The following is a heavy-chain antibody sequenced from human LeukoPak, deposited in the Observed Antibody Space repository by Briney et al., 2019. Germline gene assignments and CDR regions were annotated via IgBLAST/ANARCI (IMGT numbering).Heavy chain of an antibody. CDR1: GYTFTSYA. CDR3: AREAEDSSGPSYYFDY. CDR2: INPNSGGT. D-gene: IGHD6-19*01. V-gene: IGHV1-2*02. J-gene: IGHJ4*02. Sequence: EASVKASCKASGYTFTSYAMNWVRQAPGQGLEWMGWINPNSGGTNYAQKFQGRVTMTRDTSISTVYMELSRLRSDDTAVYYCAREAEDSSGPSYYFDYWGQGTLVTVSS.